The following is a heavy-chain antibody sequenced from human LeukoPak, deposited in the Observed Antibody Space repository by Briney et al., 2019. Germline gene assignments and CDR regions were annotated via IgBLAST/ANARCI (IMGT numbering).Heavy chain of an antibody. J-gene: IGHJ4*02. D-gene: IGHD2-15*01. Sequence: SETLSLTCTVSGGSISSSSYYWGSIRQPLGKGLEWIGSIYYSGTTYYNPSLKSRVTISVDTSKNHFSLNLSSVIAADTAVYYCARAYCSGGNCYFDYWGQGTLVTVSS. CDR1: GGSISSSSYY. CDR2: IYYSGTT. CDR3: ARAYCSGGNCYFDY. V-gene: IGHV4-39*02.